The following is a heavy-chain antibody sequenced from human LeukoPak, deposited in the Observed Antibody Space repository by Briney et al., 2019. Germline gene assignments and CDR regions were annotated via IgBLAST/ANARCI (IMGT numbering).Heavy chain of an antibody. CDR1: GFTFSSYG. J-gene: IGHJ6*02. V-gene: IGHV3-33*01. CDR3: AREERRYCSGGSCYKQNYYYYYGMDV. CDR2: TWYDGSNK. D-gene: IGHD2-15*01. Sequence: PGRSLRLSCAASGFTFSSYGMHWVRQAPGKGLEWVAVTWYDGSNKYYADSVKGRFTISRDNSKNTLYLQMNSLRAEDTAVYYCAREERRYCSGGSCYKQNYYYYYGMDVWGQGTTVTVSS.